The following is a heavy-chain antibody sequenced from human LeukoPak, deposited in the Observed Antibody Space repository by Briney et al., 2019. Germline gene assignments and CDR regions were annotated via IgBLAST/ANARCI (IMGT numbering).Heavy chain of an antibody. CDR1: GFTFSSYS. CDR2: IYSGGST. V-gene: IGHV3-53*01. Sequence: GGSLRLSCAASGFTFSSYSMNWVRQAPGKGLEWVSVIYSGGSTYYADSVKGRFTISRDNSKNTLYLQMNSLRAEDTAVYYCATRYCSGGSCYSRDAFDIWGQGTMVTVSS. J-gene: IGHJ3*02. CDR3: ATRYCSGGSCYSRDAFDI. D-gene: IGHD2-15*01.